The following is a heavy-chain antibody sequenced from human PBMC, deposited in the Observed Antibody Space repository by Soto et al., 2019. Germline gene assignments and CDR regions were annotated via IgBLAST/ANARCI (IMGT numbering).Heavy chain of an antibody. V-gene: IGHV3-64*01. CDR3: ARDGCSGGSCAFDY. Sequence: EVQLVESGGGLVQPGGSLRLSCAASGFTFSSYAMHWVRQAPGKGLEYVSAISSNGGSTYYANSVKGRFTISRDNSKNTLYLQMGSLRAEDMAVYYCARDGCSGGSCAFDYWGQGTLVTVS. CDR2: ISSNGGST. CDR1: GFTFSSYA. D-gene: IGHD2-15*01. J-gene: IGHJ4*02.